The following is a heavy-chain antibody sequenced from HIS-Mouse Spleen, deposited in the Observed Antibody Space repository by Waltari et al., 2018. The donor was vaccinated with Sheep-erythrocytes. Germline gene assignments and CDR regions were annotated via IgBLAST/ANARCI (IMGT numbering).Heavy chain of an antibody. CDR3: ARGHYSGYDFDY. CDR1: GYTFTSYD. CDR2: MNPNRGNT. J-gene: IGHJ4*02. Sequence: QVQLVQSGAEVKKPGASVKVSCKASGYTFTSYDINWVRKATGQGLEWMGWMNPNRGNTGDAQKFQGRVTRTRNTSISTAYMELSSLRSEDTAVYYCARGHYSGYDFDYWGQGTLVTVSS. D-gene: IGHD5-12*01. V-gene: IGHV1-8*01.